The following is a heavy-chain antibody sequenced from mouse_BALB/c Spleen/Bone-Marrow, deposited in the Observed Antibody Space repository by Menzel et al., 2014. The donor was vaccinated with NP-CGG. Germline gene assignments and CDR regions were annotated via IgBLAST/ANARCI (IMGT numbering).Heavy chain of an antibody. CDR1: GYSFTGYY. Sequence: PELVKPGASVKISCKASGYSFTGYYMHWVQQSHGNSLDWIGYIYPYNGVSSYNQKFKGKATLTLGKSSSTAYMELRSLTSDDSAVYYWESRGEYFDVWGAATAVTVSA. CDR2: IYPYNGVS. J-gene: IGHJ1*01. V-gene: IGHV1-31*01. CDR3: ESRGEYFDV.